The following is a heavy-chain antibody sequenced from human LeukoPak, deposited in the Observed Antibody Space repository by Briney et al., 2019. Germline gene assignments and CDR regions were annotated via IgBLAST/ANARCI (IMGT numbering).Heavy chain of an antibody. CDR1: GGTFSSYT. CDR2: IIPILGIA. Sequence: SVKVSCKASGGTFSSYTISWVRQAPGQGLEWMGRIIPILGIANYAQKSQGRVTITADKSTSTAYMELSSLRSEDTAVYYCATAMAPVGDSTSTMGYYYYYYMDVWGKGTTVTVSS. J-gene: IGHJ6*03. D-gene: IGHD5-18*01. CDR3: ATAMAPVGDSTSTMGYYYYYYMDV. V-gene: IGHV1-69*02.